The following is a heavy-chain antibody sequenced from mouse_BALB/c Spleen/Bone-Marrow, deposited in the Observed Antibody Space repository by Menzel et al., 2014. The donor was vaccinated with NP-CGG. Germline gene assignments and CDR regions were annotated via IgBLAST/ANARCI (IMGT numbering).Heavy chain of an antibody. Sequence: EVQLVESGGGLVKPGGSLKLSCAAPGFTFSSYSMSWVRQTPEKRLEWVATISSGGHDTYYPDSVKGRFTISRDNAKNTLYLQMSSLKSDDTAKYYCSEDGSYDYSYYFDYWGQGTTVTVSS. CDR3: SEDGSYDYSYYFDY. D-gene: IGHD2-4*01. CDR2: ISSGGHDT. J-gene: IGHJ2*01. CDR1: GFTFSSYS. V-gene: IGHV5-6-4*01.